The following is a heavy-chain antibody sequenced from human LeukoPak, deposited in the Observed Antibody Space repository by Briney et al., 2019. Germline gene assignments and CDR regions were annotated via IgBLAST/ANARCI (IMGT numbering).Heavy chain of an antibody. CDR2: IYTSGST. D-gene: IGHD5-12*01. Sequence: SETLSLTCTVSGGSISSGSYYWSWIRQPAGKGLEWIGRIYTSGSTNYNPSLKSRVTISVDTSKNQFSLKLSSVTAADTAVYYCARDRPSGYVAWFDPWGQGTLVTVSS. CDR1: GGSISSGSYY. V-gene: IGHV4-61*02. J-gene: IGHJ5*02. CDR3: ARDRPSGYVAWFDP.